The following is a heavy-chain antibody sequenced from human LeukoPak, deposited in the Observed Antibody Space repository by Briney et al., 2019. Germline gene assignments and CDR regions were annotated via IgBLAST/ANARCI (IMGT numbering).Heavy chain of an antibody. J-gene: IGHJ4*02. CDR3: VKEGF. CDR1: GGSISSYY. Sequence: SETPSLTCTVSGGSISSYYWSWIRQPPGKGLEWIGYIYYSGSTNYNPSLKSRVTISVDTSKNQFSLKLDSVTAADTALYYCVKEGFWGRGTLVTVSS. CDR2: IYYSGST. V-gene: IGHV4-59*12.